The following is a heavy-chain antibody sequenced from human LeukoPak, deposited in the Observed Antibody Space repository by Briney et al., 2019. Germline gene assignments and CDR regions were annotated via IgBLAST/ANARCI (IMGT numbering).Heavy chain of an antibody. J-gene: IGHJ4*02. CDR3: ARAASDCSSTSCYDEGIDY. CDR1: GGSISSSNW. V-gene: IGHV4-4*02. D-gene: IGHD2-2*01. CDR2: IYHSGST. Sequence: SETLSLTCAVSGGSISSSNWWSWVRQPPGKGLEWMGEIYHSGSTNYNPSPKSRVTISGDKSKNQFSLKLSSVTAADTAVYYCARAASDCSSTSCYDEGIDYWGQGTLVTVSS.